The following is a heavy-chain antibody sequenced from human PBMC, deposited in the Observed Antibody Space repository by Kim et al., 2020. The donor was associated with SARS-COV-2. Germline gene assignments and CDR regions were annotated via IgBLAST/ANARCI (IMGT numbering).Heavy chain of an antibody. J-gene: IGHJ4*02. D-gene: IGHD6-19*01. CDR3: ARESGILGSGWYGDYFDY. Sequence: KGPFTISGDTSKTTLYLQINSLRAEDTAVYYCARESGILGSGWYGDYFDYWGQGTLVTVSS. V-gene: IGHV3-30*07.